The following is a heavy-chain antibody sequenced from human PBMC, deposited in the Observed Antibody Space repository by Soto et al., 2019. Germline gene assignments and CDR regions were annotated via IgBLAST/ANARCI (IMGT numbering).Heavy chain of an antibody. CDR1: GFTFSSYG. Sequence: QVQLVESRGGVVQPGRSLRLSCAASGFTFSSYGMHWVRQAPGKGLEWVAVIWYDGSNKYYADSVKGRFTISRDNSKNTLYLQMNSLRAEDTAVYYCARDQMAGPFDYWGQGTLVTVSS. D-gene: IGHD6-19*01. J-gene: IGHJ4*02. V-gene: IGHV3-33*01. CDR3: ARDQMAGPFDY. CDR2: IWYDGSNK.